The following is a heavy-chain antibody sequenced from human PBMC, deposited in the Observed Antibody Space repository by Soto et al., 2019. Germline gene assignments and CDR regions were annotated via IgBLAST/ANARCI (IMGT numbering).Heavy chain of an antibody. Sequence: QVQLQESGPGLVKPSQTLSLTCTVSGGSLSSGDYYWSWIRQHPGKGLEWIGYLYYSGTTHYNPSLKSRVTTSIDTSKNQCSLKVNSVTAADTAVYYCARGSAVAGRNRYFDLWGRGTLVTVSS. J-gene: IGHJ2*01. D-gene: IGHD6-19*01. V-gene: IGHV4-31*03. CDR1: GGSLSSGDYY. CDR2: LYYSGTT. CDR3: ARGSAVAGRNRYFDL.